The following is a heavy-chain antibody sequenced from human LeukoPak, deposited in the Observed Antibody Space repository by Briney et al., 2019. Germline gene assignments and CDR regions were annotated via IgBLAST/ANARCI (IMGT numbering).Heavy chain of an antibody. Sequence: SQTLSLTCTVSGGSINSGSYYWSWIRQPAGKGLEWIGHIYTSGSTNYNPSLKSRVTISVDTSKNQFSLKLSSVTAADTAVYYCARQGRGYSYVFDPWGQGTLVTVSS. CDR1: GGSINSGSYY. D-gene: IGHD5-18*01. J-gene: IGHJ5*02. V-gene: IGHV4-61*09. CDR3: ARQGRGYSYVFDP. CDR2: IYTSGST.